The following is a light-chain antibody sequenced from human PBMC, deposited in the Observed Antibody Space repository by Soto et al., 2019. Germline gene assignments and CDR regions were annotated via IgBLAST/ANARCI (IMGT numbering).Light chain of an antibody. CDR1: SSDVGAYNY. V-gene: IGLV2-8*01. J-gene: IGLJ1*01. CDR2: EVT. Sequence: QSALTQPPSASGSLGQSVTISCTGTSSDVGAYNYVSWYQQHPGKAPKLMIYEVTRRPSGVPDRFYVSKSSNTASLNVSGLQDEDEADYYCCSYADNNDYVFGTGTKVTVL. CDR3: CSYADNNDYV.